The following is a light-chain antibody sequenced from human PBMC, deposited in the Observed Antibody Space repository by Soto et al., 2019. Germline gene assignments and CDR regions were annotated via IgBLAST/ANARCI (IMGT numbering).Light chain of an antibody. CDR1: HSVRSAY. CDR3: QQYASSPLT. Sequence: EIVLTQSPGTLSLSPGERATLSCRASHSVRSAYLAWYQQKPGQPPRLLIYGASSRATGIPDRFSGSGSGTDFTLTISRLEPDDFAVFYCQQYASSPLTFGGGTKVEI. V-gene: IGKV3-20*01. J-gene: IGKJ4*01. CDR2: GAS.